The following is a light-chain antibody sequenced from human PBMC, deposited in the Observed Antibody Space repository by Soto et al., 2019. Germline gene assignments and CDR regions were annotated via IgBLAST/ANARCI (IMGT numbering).Light chain of an antibody. CDR3: HQYATSPQT. V-gene: IGKV3-20*01. CDR1: QSVPKNY. CDR2: GPS. J-gene: IGKJ1*01. Sequence: EIRLTQSPGTLSLSPGERATLSCRASQSVPKNYLAWYQQEPGQAPRLLIYGPSSRATGMPDRFSGSGSGTDFTLTISRLEPEDFAVYYCHQYATSPQTFGQGTKVEIK.